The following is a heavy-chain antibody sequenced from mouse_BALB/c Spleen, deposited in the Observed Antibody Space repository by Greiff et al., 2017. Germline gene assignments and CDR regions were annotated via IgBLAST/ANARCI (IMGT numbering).Heavy chain of an antibody. CDR1: GFTFSSFG. J-gene: IGHJ1*01. CDR2: ISSGSSTI. Sequence: EVKVEESGGGLVQPGGSRKLSCAASGFTFSSFGMHWVRQAPEKGLEWVAYISSGSSTIYYADTVKGRFTISRDNPKNTLFLQMTSLRSEDTAMYYCARSRDYYGSSSYWYCDVWGAGTTVTVSS. V-gene: IGHV5-17*02. CDR3: ARSRDYYGSSSYWYCDV. D-gene: IGHD1-1*01.